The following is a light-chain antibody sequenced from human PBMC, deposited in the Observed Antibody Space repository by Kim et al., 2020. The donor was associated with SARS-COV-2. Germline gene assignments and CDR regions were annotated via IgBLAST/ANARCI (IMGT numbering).Light chain of an antibody. Sequence: EVVLTQSPGTLSLSPGERATLSCRASQSVSSRYLAWYQQKPGQAPRRFIYGTSSRATGIPDRFSGSGSGTDVTLTISRLEPEDFAVYYCQQYGNLITFGQGTRLEIK. CDR1: QSVSSRY. CDR3: QQYGNLIT. J-gene: IGKJ5*01. V-gene: IGKV3-20*01. CDR2: GTS.